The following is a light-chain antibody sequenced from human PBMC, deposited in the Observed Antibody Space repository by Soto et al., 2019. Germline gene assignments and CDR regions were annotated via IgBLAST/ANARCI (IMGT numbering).Light chain of an antibody. Sequence: EIVLTQSPGTLSLSPGERATLSCRASQSVSSSYLAWYQQKPGQAPRLLIYCASSIATGIPYRFSGSGSGTVFPLTISSLQPETFATYNCQPRTNRPPQFPSGQGPRLEIK. V-gene: IGKV3-20*01. CDR2: CAS. CDR1: QSVSSSY. CDR3: QPRTNRPPQFP. J-gene: IGKJ5*01.